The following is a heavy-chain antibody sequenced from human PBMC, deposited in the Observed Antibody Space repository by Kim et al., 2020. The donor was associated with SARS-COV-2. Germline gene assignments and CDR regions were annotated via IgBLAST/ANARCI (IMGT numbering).Heavy chain of an antibody. CDR3: ARFGEGASSYYGMDV. Sequence: DSVKGRFTITRDKAKNSLYLQMKSPSVEDTAVYYCARFGEGASSYYGMDVWGQGTTVTVSS. V-gene: IGHV3-11*03. J-gene: IGHJ6*02. D-gene: IGHD3-10*01.